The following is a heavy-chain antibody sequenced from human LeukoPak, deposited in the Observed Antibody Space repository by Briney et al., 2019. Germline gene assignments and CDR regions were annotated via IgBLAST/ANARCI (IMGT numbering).Heavy chain of an antibody. CDR2: ISGSGGDA. D-gene: IGHD6-13*01. CDR3: AKCLGSGWYAASD. J-gene: IGHJ4*02. Sequence: GGSLRLSCAASGFTFSSYAMNWVRQAPGKGLEWVSAISGSGGDAYDADPVTGRFTIAGDNSKNTLYLQRNSLRAEDTAVYYCAKCLGSGWYAASDWGQGTLVTVSS. V-gene: IGHV3-23*01. CDR1: GFTFSSYA.